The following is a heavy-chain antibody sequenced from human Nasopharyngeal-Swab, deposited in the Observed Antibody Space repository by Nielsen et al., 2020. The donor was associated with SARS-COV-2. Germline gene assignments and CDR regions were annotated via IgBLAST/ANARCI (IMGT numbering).Heavy chain of an antibody. CDR1: GDSITSSHYY. Sequence: SETLSLTCTVSGDSITSSHYYWAWIRQSPGVGLEWIGSLSYGGKTYYNPSLKSRVTISVDTSNSQFSLKLNSVTAADTAVYYCAREVVGGLVDSWGQGTLVTVSS. CDR2: LSYGGKT. J-gene: IGHJ4*02. V-gene: IGHV4-39*02. D-gene: IGHD1-26*01. CDR3: AREVVGGLVDS.